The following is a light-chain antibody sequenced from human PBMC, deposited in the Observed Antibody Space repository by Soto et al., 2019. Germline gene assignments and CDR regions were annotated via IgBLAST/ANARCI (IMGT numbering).Light chain of an antibody. CDR3: QQYNSHSLT. J-gene: IGKJ4*01. CDR2: DAS. Sequence: DIQMTQSPSTLSASVGDRVNITCRASQSISSWLAWYQQKPGKAPKLLIYDASSLESGVPSRFSGSGSGTEFTLSISSLQPADFATYYCQQYNSHSLTFGGGTKVEIK. V-gene: IGKV1-5*01. CDR1: QSISSW.